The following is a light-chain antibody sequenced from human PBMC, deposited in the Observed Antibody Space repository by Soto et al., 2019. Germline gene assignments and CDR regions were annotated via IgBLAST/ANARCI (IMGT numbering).Light chain of an antibody. J-gene: IGLJ1*01. Sequence: QSVLTQPPSASGTPGQRVTISCSGSSSNIGSNFVYWYLQLPGTAPKLLIYRDNQRPSGVPDRFSGSKSGTSASLAISGLRSEDEADYYCASWDDSLYGVDVFGSGTKVTVL. CDR2: RDN. CDR1: SSNIGSNF. V-gene: IGLV1-47*01. CDR3: ASWDDSLYGVDV.